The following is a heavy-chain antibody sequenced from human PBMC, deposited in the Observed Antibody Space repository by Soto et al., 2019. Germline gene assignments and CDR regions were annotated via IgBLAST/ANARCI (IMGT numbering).Heavy chain of an antibody. CDR2: IRTKGARYTT. V-gene: IGHV3-72*01. CDR3: ARSKGGSDDY. CDR1: GFSFSGHY. D-gene: IGHD5-12*01. J-gene: IGHJ4*02. Sequence: LRLSCAASGFSFSGHYMDWVRQAPGKGLEWVGRIRTKGARYTTEYAASVKGRFTISRDDSKNSLYLQMNSLKPEDTALYYCARSKGGSDDYWGQGTLVTVSS.